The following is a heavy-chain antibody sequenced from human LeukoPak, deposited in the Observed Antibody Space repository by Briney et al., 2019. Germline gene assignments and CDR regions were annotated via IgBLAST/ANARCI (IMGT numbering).Heavy chain of an antibody. CDR2: IFYDGDSK. V-gene: IGHV3-30-3*01. CDR3: ARDPGITRVDY. Sequence: GGSLRLSCAASGFTFSNYAMHWIRQAPGKGLEWVGVIFYDGDSKHYADSVKGRFTISRDNAKNSLYLQMNSLRAEDTAVYYCARDPGITRVDYWGQGTLVTVSS. J-gene: IGHJ4*02. CDR1: GFTFSNYA. D-gene: IGHD1/OR15-1a*01.